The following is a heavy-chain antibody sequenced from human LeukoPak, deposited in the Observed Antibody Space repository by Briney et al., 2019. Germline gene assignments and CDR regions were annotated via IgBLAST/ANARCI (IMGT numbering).Heavy chain of an antibody. CDR1: GYTFTGYY. J-gene: IGHJ5*02. Sequence: GASVKVSCKASGYTFTGYYMHWVRQAPGQGLEWMGWINPNSGGTNYAQKLQGRVTMTRDTSISTAYMELSRLRSDDTAVYYCARATGYSSRKRFDPWGQGTLVTVSS. V-gene: IGHV1-2*02. CDR2: INPNSGGT. D-gene: IGHD6-13*01. CDR3: ARATGYSSRKRFDP.